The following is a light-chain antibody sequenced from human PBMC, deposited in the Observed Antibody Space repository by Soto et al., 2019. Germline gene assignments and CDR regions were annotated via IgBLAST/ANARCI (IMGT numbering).Light chain of an antibody. CDR1: QSISTS. J-gene: IGKJ1*01. CDR3: QQYESDSRT. CDR2: DAS. Sequence: DIQMTQSPSAVSASVGDRVTITCRASQSISTSLAWYQQKPGKPPKFLISDASSLPSGVSSRFSGSGSGTEFTLTISSLQPDEFATYYCQQYESDSRTFGQGTKVEIK. V-gene: IGKV1-5*01.